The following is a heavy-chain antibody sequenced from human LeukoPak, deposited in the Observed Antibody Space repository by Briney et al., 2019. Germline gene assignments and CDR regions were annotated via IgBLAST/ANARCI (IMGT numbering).Heavy chain of an antibody. Sequence: GGSLRLSCAASGFTFSSYAMSWVRQAPGKGLEWVSAISGSGGSTYYADSVKGRFTISRDNSKNTLYLQMNSLRAEDTAVYYCAKEGDYGSGRYYSYGMGVWGKGTTVTVSS. CDR1: GFTFSSYA. J-gene: IGHJ6*04. CDR2: ISGSGGST. CDR3: AKEGDYGSGRYYSYGMGV. V-gene: IGHV3-23*01. D-gene: IGHD3-10*01.